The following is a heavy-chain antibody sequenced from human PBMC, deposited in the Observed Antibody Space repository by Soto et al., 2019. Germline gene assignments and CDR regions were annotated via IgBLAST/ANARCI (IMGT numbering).Heavy chain of an antibody. CDR3: ARSDTAMVYPGFGDYYYYGMDV. V-gene: IGHV1-46*01. D-gene: IGHD5-18*01. Sequence: ASVKVSCKASGYTFTSYYMHWVRQAPGQGLEWMGIINPSGGSTSYAQKFQGRVTMTRDTSTSTVYMELSSLRSEDTAVYYCARSDTAMVYPGFGDYYYYGMDVWGQGTTVTVSS. J-gene: IGHJ6*02. CDR1: GYTFTSYY. CDR2: INPSGGST.